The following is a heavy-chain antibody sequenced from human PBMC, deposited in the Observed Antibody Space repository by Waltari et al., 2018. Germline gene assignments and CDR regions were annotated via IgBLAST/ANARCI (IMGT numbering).Heavy chain of an antibody. CDR3: VRGGEQQLPEFDY. CDR1: GGSISSGDYY. J-gene: IGHJ4*02. Sequence: QVQLQESGPGLVKPSQTLSLTCTVSGGSISSGDYYWSWIRQPPGKGLEWIGYIYYSGSTYYHPSLKSRVTISVDTSKNQFSLKLSSVTAADTAVYYCVRGGEQQLPEFDYWGQGTLVTVSS. CDR2: IYYSGST. V-gene: IGHV4-30-4*08. D-gene: IGHD6-13*01.